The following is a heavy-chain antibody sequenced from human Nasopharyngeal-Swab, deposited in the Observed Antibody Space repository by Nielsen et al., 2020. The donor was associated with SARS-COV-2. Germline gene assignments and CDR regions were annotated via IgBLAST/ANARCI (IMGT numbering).Heavy chain of an antibody. CDR1: GSSISSDSY. Sequence: SETLSLTCTVSGSSISSDSYWGWIRQPPGKGLEWIGYMYHSGTTYYNPSLKSRVTISRDTSKNQLSLTLTSVTAADTGVYYCARDVTGYLQCDSWGRGSLVTVSS. J-gene: IGHJ4*02. V-gene: IGHV4-38-2*02. CDR3: ARDVTGYLQCDS. D-gene: IGHD3-9*01. CDR2: MYHSGTT.